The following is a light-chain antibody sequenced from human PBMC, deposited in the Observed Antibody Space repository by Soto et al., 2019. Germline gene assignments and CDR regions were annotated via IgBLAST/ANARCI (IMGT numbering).Light chain of an antibody. CDR3: SSYTDRSTVG. CDR2: DVS. J-gene: IGLJ2*01. Sequence: QSALTQPASVSGSPGQSITISCTGTSSDVGRYNYVSWYQQHPGKAPKLMIYDVSNRPSGVSNRFSGSKSGNTASLTISGLQAEDEADYYCSSYTDRSTVGFGGGTQLTVL. CDR1: SSDVGRYNY. V-gene: IGLV2-14*03.